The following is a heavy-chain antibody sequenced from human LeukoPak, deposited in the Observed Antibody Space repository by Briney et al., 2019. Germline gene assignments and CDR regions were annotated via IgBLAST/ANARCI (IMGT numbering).Heavy chain of an antibody. V-gene: IGHV4-61*02. D-gene: IGHD4-11*01. CDR3: ARNINSNLGGFDP. Sequence: KTSETLSLTCTVSGGSISSGSYYWSWIRQPAGKGLEWIGRIYTSGSTNYNPSLKSRVTISVDTSKNQFSLKLSSVTAADTAVYYCARNINSNLGGFDPWGQGTLVTVSS. CDR1: GGSISSGSYY. J-gene: IGHJ5*02. CDR2: IYTSGST.